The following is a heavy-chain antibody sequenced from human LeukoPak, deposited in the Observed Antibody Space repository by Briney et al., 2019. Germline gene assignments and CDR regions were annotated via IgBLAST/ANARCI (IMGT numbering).Heavy chain of an antibody. CDR1: GYTFTGYY. Sequence: ASVKVSCKASGYTFTGYYMHWVRQAPGQGLEWMGWINPDSGGTNYAQKFQGRVTMTRDMSTSTVYMELSSLRSEDTAVYYCARDSLSYSSSWPGGYWGQGTLVTVSS. CDR3: ARDSLSYSSSWPGGY. D-gene: IGHD6-13*01. J-gene: IGHJ4*02. V-gene: IGHV1-2*02. CDR2: INPDSGGT.